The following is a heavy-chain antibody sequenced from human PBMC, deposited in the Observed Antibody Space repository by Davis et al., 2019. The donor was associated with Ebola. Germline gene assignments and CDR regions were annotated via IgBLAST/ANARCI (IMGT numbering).Heavy chain of an antibody. D-gene: IGHD3-16*01. CDR1: GYSFTSYW. J-gene: IGHJ3*02. Sequence: GESLKISCKGSGYSFTSYWIGWVRQMPGKGLEWMGIIYPGDSDTRYSPSLEGQVTISADKSINTAYLQWSSLKASDTAMYYCARRAAVAYDHVWGISRHDAFDIWGQGTMVTVSS. V-gene: IGHV5-51*01. CDR3: ARRAAVAYDHVWGISRHDAFDI. CDR2: IYPGDSDT.